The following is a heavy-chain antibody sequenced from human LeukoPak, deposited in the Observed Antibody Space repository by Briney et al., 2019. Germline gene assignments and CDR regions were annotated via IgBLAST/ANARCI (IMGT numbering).Heavy chain of an antibody. D-gene: IGHD3-22*01. J-gene: IGHJ4*02. Sequence: SETLSLTCTVSGGSISSYYWSWSRQPPGKGLEWIGYIYYSGSTNYNPSLKSRVTISVDTSKNQFSLKLSSVTAADTAVYYCARADHYDSSGYGYWGQGTLVTVSS. V-gene: IGHV4-59*01. CDR2: IYYSGST. CDR1: GGSISSYY. CDR3: ARADHYDSSGYGY.